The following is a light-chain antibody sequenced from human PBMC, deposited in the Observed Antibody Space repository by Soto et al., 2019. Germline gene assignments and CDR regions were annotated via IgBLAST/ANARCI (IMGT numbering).Light chain of an antibody. Sequence: EIVLTQSPATLSVSPGERATLSCRASQSMGSNLAWYQQKPGQVPRLIIYDASTRAAGIPDGFSGSGSGTEFTLTISSPQSEDFAVYYCQQYNSLHLTVGGGTKVEI. V-gene: IGKV3-15*01. J-gene: IGKJ4*02. CDR3: QQYNSLHLT. CDR2: DAS. CDR1: QSMGSN.